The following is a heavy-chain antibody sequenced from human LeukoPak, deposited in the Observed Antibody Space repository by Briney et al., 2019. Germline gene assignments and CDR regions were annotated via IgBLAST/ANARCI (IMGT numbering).Heavy chain of an antibody. CDR2: IYPDDSDT. D-gene: IGHD3-22*01. Sequence: KHGESLKISCEGSGYDFTTYWIGWVRQMPGKGLEWMGIIYPDDSDTRYSPSFQGQVTISADKSITTAYLQWSSLKASDTAMYYCASLRSDDSNFYYPDCWGQGTLVTVSS. V-gene: IGHV5-51*01. J-gene: IGHJ4*02. CDR1: GYDFTTYW. CDR3: ASLRSDDSNFYYPDC.